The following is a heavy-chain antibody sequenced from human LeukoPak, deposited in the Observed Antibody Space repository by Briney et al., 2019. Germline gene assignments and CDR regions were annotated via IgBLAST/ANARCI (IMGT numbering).Heavy chain of an antibody. J-gene: IGHJ6*02. CDR3: ARGSYGAAAGTYGMDV. D-gene: IGHD6-13*01. CDR2: INPSGGST. Sequence: VRQAXXXXXXWMGIINPSGGSTSYAQKFQGRVTMTRDTSTSTVYMELSSLRSEDTAVYYCARGSYGAAAGTYGMDVWGQGTTVTVSS. V-gene: IGHV1-46*01.